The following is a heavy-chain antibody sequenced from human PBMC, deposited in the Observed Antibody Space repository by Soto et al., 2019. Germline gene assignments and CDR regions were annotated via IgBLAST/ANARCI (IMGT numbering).Heavy chain of an antibody. Sequence: GASVKVSCKASGGTFSSYAISWVRQAPGQGLEWMGGIIPIFGTANYAQKFQGRVTITADESTSTAYMELSSLRSEDTAVYYCARVVTIFGVATVFPYGMGVWGQGTTVTVSS. CDR1: GGTFSSYA. D-gene: IGHD3-3*01. CDR2: IIPIFGTA. V-gene: IGHV1-69*13. J-gene: IGHJ6*02. CDR3: ARVVTIFGVATVFPYGMGV.